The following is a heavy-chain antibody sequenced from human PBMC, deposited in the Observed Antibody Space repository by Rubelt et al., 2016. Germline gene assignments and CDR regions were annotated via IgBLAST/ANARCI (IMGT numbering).Heavy chain of an antibody. V-gene: IGHV3-30*04. D-gene: IGHD3-16*01. CDR1: FSDSA. J-gene: IGHJ4*02. CDR3: ARDGVDY. CDR2: ISHDGSSK. Sequence: FSDSAIHWVRQAPGKGLEWVADISHDGSSKYYADSVKGRFTISRDNSKNTLYLQMNSLTVDDTAVYYCARDGVDYWGQGTLVTVSS.